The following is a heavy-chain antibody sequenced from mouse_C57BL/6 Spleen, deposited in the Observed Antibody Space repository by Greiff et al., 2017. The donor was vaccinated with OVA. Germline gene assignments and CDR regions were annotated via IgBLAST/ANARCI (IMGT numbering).Heavy chain of an antibody. J-gene: IGHJ3*01. CDR1: GYTFTSYW. CDR3: TRFAY. CDR2: IYPGNSDT. Sequence: EVKLLESGPVLARPGASVKMSCKPSGYTFTSYWMHWVKQRPGQGLEWIGAIYPGNSDTSYNQKFKGKAKLTAVTSASTAYMELSSLTNEDSAVYYCTRFAYWGQGTLVTVSA. V-gene: IGHV1-5*01.